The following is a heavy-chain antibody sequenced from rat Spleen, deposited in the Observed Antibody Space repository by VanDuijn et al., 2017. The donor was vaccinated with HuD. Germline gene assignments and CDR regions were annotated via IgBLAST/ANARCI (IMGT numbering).Heavy chain of an antibody. CDR3: ARTYRYKIDY. J-gene: IGHJ2*01. Sequence: QVQLMESGPGLVQPSETLSLTCTVSGSSLISNSVHWVRQPPGKGLEWMGVMWSGGSTEYNPALKSRLSISRDTSKSQVFLKMNSLQTEDTATYYCARTYRYKIDYWGQGVMVTVSS. CDR1: GSSLISNS. V-gene: IGHV2-45*01. CDR2: MWSGGST. D-gene: IGHD1-5*01.